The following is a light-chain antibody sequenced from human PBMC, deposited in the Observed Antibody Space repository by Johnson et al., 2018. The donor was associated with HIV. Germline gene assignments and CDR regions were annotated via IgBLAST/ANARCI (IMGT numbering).Light chain of an antibody. CDR2: DNN. J-gene: IGLJ1*01. Sequence: QAVLTQPPSVSAAPGQKVTISCSGSSSNVGSSFVSWYRQVPGTAPKLLIYDNNKRPSGIPDRFSGSKSGTSATLGITGLPTGDEADYYCGTWDSSLSAYVFGTGTKVTVL. CDR1: SSNVGSSF. V-gene: IGLV1-51*01. CDR3: GTWDSSLSAYV.